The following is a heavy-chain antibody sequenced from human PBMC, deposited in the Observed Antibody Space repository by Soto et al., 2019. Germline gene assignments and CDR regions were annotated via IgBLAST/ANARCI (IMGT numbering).Heavy chain of an antibody. CDR1: CGSISSSSYY. J-gene: IGHJ6*02. V-gene: IGHV4-39*01. CDR3: ARLLGSPSYYYYGMDV. D-gene: IGHD3-10*01. Sequence: SETLSLTCTVSCGSISSSSYYWGWIRQPPGKGLEWIGSIYYSGSTYYNPSLKSRVTISVDTSKNQFSLKLSSVTAADTAVYYCARLLGSPSYYYYGMDVWGQGTTVTVSS. CDR2: IYYSGST.